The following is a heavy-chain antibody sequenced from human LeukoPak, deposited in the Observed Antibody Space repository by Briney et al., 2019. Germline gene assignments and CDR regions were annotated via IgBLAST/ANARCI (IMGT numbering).Heavy chain of an antibody. D-gene: IGHD4-11*01. CDR2: INHSGST. CDR1: GGSFSGYY. J-gene: IGHJ4*02. V-gene: IGHV4-34*01. Sequence: SETLSLTCAVYGGSFSGYYWSWIRQPPGKGLEWIGEINHSGSTNYNPSLKSRVTISVDTSKNQFSLKLSSVTAADTAVYYCARDDDYSNYWGQGTLVTVSS. CDR3: ARDDDYSNY.